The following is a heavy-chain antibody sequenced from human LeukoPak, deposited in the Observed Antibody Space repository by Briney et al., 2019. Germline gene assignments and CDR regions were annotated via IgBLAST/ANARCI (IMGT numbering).Heavy chain of an antibody. D-gene: IGHD3-22*01. CDR2: ISSSSSYI. V-gene: IGHV3-21*01. Sequence: GGSLRLSCAASGFTFSSYSMNWVRQAPGKGLEWVSSISSSSSYIYYADSVKGRFTISRDNAKNSLYLQMNSLRAEDTAVYYCARDPSFLGEYYDSSGYQYYFDYWGQGTLVTASS. CDR3: ARDPSFLGEYYDSSGYQYYFDY. J-gene: IGHJ4*02. CDR1: GFTFSSYS.